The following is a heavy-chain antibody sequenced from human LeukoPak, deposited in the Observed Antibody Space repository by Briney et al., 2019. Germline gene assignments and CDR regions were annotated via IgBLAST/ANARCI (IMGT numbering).Heavy chain of an antibody. D-gene: IGHD4-17*01. CDR2: ISSSGTTI. CDR3: ARRTVTRDWYFDL. Sequence: GGSLRLSCAASGCTFSDYYKSWIGHDPGMGLHWVSYISSSGTTIYYADSVKGRFTISRDNAKNSLYLQMNSLRAEDTAVYYCARRTVTRDWYFDLWGRGTLVTVSS. J-gene: IGHJ2*01. V-gene: IGHV3-11*01. CDR1: GCTFSDYY.